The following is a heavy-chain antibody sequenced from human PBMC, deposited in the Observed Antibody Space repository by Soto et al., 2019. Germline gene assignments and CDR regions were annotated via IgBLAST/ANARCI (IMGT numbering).Heavy chain of an antibody. D-gene: IGHD2-2*01. J-gene: IGHJ4*02. Sequence: EVQLVESGGGLLQPGGSLRLSCAASGFTFSSSWMSWVRQAPGKGPEWVANIWRDGSQKNYVESVKGRFTISRDNPKNSLYLQINSLRVEDTAVYYCARGSTSFDSWGQGTLVTVSS. V-gene: IGHV3-7*01. CDR1: GFTFSSSW. CDR3: ARGSTSFDS. CDR2: IWRDGSQK.